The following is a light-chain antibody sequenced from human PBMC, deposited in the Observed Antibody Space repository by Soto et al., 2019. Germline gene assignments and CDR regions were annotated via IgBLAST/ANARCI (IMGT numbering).Light chain of an antibody. Sequence: EIVLTQSPATLSLSPGERATLSCRASQSIGTYLAWYQQKPGQAPRLLIYGASTRATALPARFSGSGSGTEFTLTITSLQSEDFAVYYCQQYNNWPLTFGGGTKVDIK. CDR1: QSIGTY. CDR2: GAS. J-gene: IGKJ4*01. CDR3: QQYNNWPLT. V-gene: IGKV3-15*01.